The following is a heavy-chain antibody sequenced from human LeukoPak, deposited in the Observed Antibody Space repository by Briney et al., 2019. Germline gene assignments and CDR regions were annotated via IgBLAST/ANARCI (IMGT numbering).Heavy chain of an antibody. D-gene: IGHD3-16*01. Sequence: SETLSLTCTVSGGSISSGSYYWSWIRQPAGKGLEWIGRIYTSGSTNYNPSLKSRVTISVDTSKNQFSLKLSSVTAADTAVYYCARDLNYYDNRPLDSWGQGTLVTVSS. CDR3: ARDLNYYDNRPLDS. CDR1: GGSISSGSYY. V-gene: IGHV4-61*02. J-gene: IGHJ4*02. CDR2: IYTSGST.